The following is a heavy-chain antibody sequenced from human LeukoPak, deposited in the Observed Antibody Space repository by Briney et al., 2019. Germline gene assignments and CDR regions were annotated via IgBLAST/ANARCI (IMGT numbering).Heavy chain of an antibody. D-gene: IGHD2-15*01. CDR1: TDSRNTYY. Sequence: SETLSLTCSVSTDSRNTYYWSWIRQSPGKGPEWIGHIYHSGSTDYNPSLQSRVTISIDMSKKQFSLKLTSVTVADTAMYYCVRLRWELLAPYFDHWGQGSLVIVSS. J-gene: IGHJ4*02. CDR3: VRLRWELLAPYFDH. V-gene: IGHV4-59*01. CDR2: IYHSGST.